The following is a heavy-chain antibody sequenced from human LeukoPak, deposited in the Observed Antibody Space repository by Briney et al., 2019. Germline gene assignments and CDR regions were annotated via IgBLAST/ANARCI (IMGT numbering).Heavy chain of an antibody. J-gene: IGHJ4*02. V-gene: IGHV1-69*13. Sequence: SVKVSCKASGGTFNTHPINWVRQAPGHGLEWMGGVIPIFGTGDYAQKFQGRVTITADESTTTAYMELSSLTSDNTAVYYCARAGSGSYSGLDYWGQGTLVTVSS. D-gene: IGHD3-10*01. CDR1: GGTFNTHP. CDR2: VIPIFGTG. CDR3: ARAGSGSYSGLDY.